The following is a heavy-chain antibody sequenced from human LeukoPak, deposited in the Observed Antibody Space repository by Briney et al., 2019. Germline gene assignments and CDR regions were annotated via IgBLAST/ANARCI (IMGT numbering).Heavy chain of an antibody. Sequence: SETLSLTCTASGGSIIGYYWSWIRQPPGKGLEWIASIYYTGSTNYNPSLKSRVTVSLDTSKNQLSLKLSFVTAADTAVYYCARHRGSNLNRSFDFWGQGTLVTVSS. CDR1: GGSIIGYY. CDR3: ARHRGSNLNRSFDF. V-gene: IGHV4-59*08. CDR2: IYYTGST. J-gene: IGHJ4*02. D-gene: IGHD1-14*01.